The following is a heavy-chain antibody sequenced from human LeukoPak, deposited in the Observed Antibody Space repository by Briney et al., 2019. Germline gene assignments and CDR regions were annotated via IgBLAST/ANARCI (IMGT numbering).Heavy chain of an antibody. D-gene: IGHD5-12*01. CDR3: ARETGYSGPEGSYYYGMDV. J-gene: IGHJ6*02. CDR1: GYTFTSYD. Sequence: ASVKVSCKASGYTFTSYDINWVRQATGQGLEWMGWMNPNSGNTGYAQKFQGRVTMTRNTSISTAYMELSSLRSEDTAVYYCARETGYSGPEGSYYYGMDVWGQGTTVTVSS. V-gene: IGHV1-8*01. CDR2: MNPNSGNT.